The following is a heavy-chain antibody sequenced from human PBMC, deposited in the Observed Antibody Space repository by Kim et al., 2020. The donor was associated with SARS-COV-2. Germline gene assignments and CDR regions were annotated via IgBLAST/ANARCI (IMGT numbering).Heavy chain of an antibody. J-gene: IGHJ4*02. D-gene: IGHD3-10*02. CDR2: IYYSGST. CDR3: AKLFGELAFDY. CDR1: GGSISSSSYY. V-gene: IGHV4-39*07. Sequence: SETLSLTCTVSGGSISSSSYYWGWIRQPPGKGLEWIGSIYYSGSTYYNPSLKSRVTISVDTSKNQFSLKLSSVTAADTAVYYCAKLFGELAFDYWGQGTLVTVSS.